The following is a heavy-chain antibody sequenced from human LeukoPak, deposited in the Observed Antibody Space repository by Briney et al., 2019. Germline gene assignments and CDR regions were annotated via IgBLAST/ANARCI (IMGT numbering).Heavy chain of an antibody. CDR3: ARGFWSYSYDYHY. CDR1: GFTFRDYY. Sequence: PGGSLRLSCAAYGFTFRDYYMTWVRQAPGKGLEWVSYISSSGNNIFDADSVKGRFTISRDNSKNSLYLQMNNLRAEDTAVYYCARGFWSYSYDYHYWGQGTLVAVS. CDR2: ISSSGNNI. J-gene: IGHJ4*02. D-gene: IGHD5-18*01. V-gene: IGHV3-11*01.